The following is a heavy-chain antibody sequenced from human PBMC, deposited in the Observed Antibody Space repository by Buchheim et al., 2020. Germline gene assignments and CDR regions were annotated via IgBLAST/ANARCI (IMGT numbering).Heavy chain of an antibody. CDR3: ARDYYGVDY. Sequence: EVQLVESGGGLVQPGGSLRLSCAASGFIFSNHWMHWVRQAPGKGLVWVSPINSDGSDSTYADSVKGRFTISRDNAKNTLYMQMNSLRGEDTAVYYCARDYYGVDYWGQGTL. D-gene: IGHD3-10*01. CDR2: INSDGSDS. CDR1: GFIFSNHW. J-gene: IGHJ4*02. V-gene: IGHV3-74*01.